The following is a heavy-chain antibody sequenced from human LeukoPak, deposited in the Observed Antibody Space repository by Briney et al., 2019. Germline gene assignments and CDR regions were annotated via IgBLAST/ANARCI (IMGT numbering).Heavy chain of an antibody. Sequence: SGGSLRLSCAASGFTFSSCGMHWVRQAPGKGLEWVAFIRYDGSNKYYADSVKGRFTISRDNSKNTLYLQMNSLRAEDTAVYYCAKVAVTTFGWFDPWGQGTLVTVSS. CDR3: AKVAVTTFGWFDP. CDR2: IRYDGSNK. J-gene: IGHJ5*02. V-gene: IGHV3-30*02. D-gene: IGHD3-10*02. CDR1: GFTFSSCG.